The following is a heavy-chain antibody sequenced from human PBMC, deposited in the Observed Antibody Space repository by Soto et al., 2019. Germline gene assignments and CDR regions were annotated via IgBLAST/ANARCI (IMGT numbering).Heavy chain of an antibody. CDR3: AKMGIYGAYKRRGFDY. V-gene: IGHV1-69*01. CDR2: IIPIFGTA. Sequence: QVQLGQSGAEVKKPGSSVQVSCKASGGTFSSYAISWVRQAPGQGLEWLGGIIPIFGTANYAQKFQGRVTMTADESTSQAYMELISLEAEDTAVYYCAKMGIYGAYKRRGFDYWGQGTLVTVSS. CDR1: GGTFSSYA. J-gene: IGHJ4*02. D-gene: IGHD4-17*01.